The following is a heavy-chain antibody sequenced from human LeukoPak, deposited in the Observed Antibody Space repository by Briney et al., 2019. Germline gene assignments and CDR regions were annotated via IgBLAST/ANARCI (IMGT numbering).Heavy chain of an antibody. J-gene: IGHJ4*02. CDR1: GFTFSSSW. Sequence: GGSLRLSCVASGFTFSSSWMSWVRQSPGKGLEWVAQIWHDGSNKYYADSVKGRFTISRDNSKNTLYLQMNSLRAEDTAVYYCARADCSGGSCYSSSYFDYWGQGTLVTVSS. V-gene: IGHV3-33*08. D-gene: IGHD2-15*01. CDR3: ARADCSGGSCYSSSYFDY. CDR2: IWHDGSNK.